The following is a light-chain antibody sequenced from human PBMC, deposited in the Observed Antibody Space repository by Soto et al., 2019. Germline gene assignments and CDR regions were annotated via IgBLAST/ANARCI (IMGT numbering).Light chain of an antibody. CDR3: QQYSNWPQT. CDR1: QTVASN. J-gene: IGKJ2*01. Sequence: EIVMTQSPATLSVSPGDRATLSCRASQTVASNLAWYQHKPGQAPRLLIYGASTKATGLPDRFSGSGSGTEFTLTISSLQSEDLAVYYCQQYSNWPQTFGQGTKLEIK. V-gene: IGKV3-15*01. CDR2: GAS.